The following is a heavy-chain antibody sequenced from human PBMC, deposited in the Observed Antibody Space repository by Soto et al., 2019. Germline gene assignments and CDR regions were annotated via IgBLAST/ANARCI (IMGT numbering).Heavy chain of an antibody. Sequence: GGSLRLSCAASGFRIASHAMHWVRQAPGKGLEWVAGINGNIDYEDSVKGRFSVSRDNAKNSVYLQMSILKPEDTAFYFCARDNPSLDGDYEATWFDPWPQGTVVTVS. CDR1: GFRIASHA. D-gene: IGHD4-17*01. CDR3: ARDNPSLDGDYEATWFDP. CDR2: INGNI. J-gene: IGHJ5*02. V-gene: IGHV3-9*01.